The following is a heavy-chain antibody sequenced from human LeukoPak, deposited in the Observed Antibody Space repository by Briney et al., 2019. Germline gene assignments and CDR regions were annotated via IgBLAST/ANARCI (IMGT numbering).Heavy chain of an antibody. Sequence: PGGSLRLSCAASGFTFSSYGMHWVRQAPGKGLEWVAVIWYDGSNKYYADSVKGRFTISRDNSKNTLYLQMNSLRAEDTAVYYCARDELLVSGGYGYFDYWGQGTLVTVSS. CDR2: IWYDGSNK. J-gene: IGHJ4*02. D-gene: IGHD1-26*01. V-gene: IGHV3-33*01. CDR1: GFTFSSYG. CDR3: ARDELLVSGGYGYFDY.